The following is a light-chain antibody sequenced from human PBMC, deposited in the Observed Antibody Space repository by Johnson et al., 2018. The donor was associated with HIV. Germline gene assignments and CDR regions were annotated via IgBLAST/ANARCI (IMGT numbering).Light chain of an antibody. Sequence: QSVLTQPPSVSAAPGQKVTISCSGTNSNIGTYYVSWYQHLPGTAPKLLIYENNKRPSGIPDRFSGSKSGTSATLGITGLQPGDEADYYCGTWDSSLSAVPFGTGTKVTVL. J-gene: IGLJ1*01. CDR2: ENN. CDR3: GTWDSSLSAVP. V-gene: IGLV1-51*02. CDR1: NSNIGTYY.